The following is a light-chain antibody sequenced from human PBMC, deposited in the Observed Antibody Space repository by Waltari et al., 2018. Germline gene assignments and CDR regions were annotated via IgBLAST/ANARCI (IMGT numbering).Light chain of an antibody. CDR1: QSVLFSSNNRNY. J-gene: IGKJ2*01. V-gene: IGKV4-1*01. CDR3: QQYFTTPYT. CDR2: WAA. Sequence: DIVMTQSPDSLAVSLGERATVNCKSSQSVLFSSNNRNYLSWYQQKPGQPPKILIYWAATGASVVPDRFSGSGYGTDFTLTISKVQAEDVAVYYCQQYFTTPYTFGQGTRLEFK.